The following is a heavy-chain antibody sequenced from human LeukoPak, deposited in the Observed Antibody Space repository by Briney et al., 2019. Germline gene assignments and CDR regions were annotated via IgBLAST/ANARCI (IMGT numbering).Heavy chain of an antibody. D-gene: IGHD1-26*01. CDR1: GYTLTESS. J-gene: IGHJ4*02. CDR3: ATAGLTKWELLLRDYFDY. Sequence: ASVKVSCKVSGYTLTESSMHWVRQAPGKGPEWMGGFDPEDGETIYAQKFQGRVTMTEDTSTDTAYMELSSLRSEDTAVYYCATAGLTKWELLLRDYFDYWGQGTLVTVSS. V-gene: IGHV1-24*01. CDR2: FDPEDGET.